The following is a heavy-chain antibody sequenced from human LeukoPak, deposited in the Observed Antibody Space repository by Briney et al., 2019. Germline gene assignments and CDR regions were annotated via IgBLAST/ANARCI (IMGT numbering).Heavy chain of an antibody. CDR1: GYTFTSYA. Sequence: SVKVSCKASGYTFTSYAISWVRLAPGQGLEWMGGIIPIFGTANYVQKFQGRVTITADESTSTAYMELSSLRSEDTAVYYCARSDLGYCSSTSCYPLGYYMDVWGKGTTVTVSS. CDR3: ARSDLGYCSSTSCYPLGYYMDV. D-gene: IGHD2-2*01. V-gene: IGHV1-69*13. CDR2: IIPIFGTA. J-gene: IGHJ6*03.